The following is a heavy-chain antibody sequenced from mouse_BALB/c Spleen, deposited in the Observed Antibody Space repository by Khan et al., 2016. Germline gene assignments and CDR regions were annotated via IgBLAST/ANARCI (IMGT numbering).Heavy chain of an antibody. Sequence: MQLEESGPELAKPGASVKMSCKASGYTFISYLMHWVKQKPGQGLEWIGYINPFNNGTKSNEKFRGKATLTSDKSSSTAYMELSSLTSEDSAVYYCAIWVRGFDYWGQGTTLTVSS. CDR2: INPFNNGT. J-gene: IGHJ2*01. D-gene: IGHD1-1*02. CDR3: AIWVRGFDY. V-gene: IGHV1S136*01. CDR1: GYTFISYL.